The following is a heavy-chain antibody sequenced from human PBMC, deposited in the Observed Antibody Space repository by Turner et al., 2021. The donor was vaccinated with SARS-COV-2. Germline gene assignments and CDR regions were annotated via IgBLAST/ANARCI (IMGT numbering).Heavy chain of an antibody. CDR3: ARARNYSSSWYGVDVPFDP. V-gene: IGHV3-30-3*01. J-gene: IGHJ5*02. Sequence: QVQLVESGGGVVQPGRFLRLSCAASAFTFSSYSMHWVRPAPGKGLEWVAVISYDGSYKYYADSVKGRFTISRDNSKNTLYLQMNSLRAEDTAVYYCARARNYSSSWYGVDVPFDPWGQGTLVTVSS. CDR2: ISYDGSYK. D-gene: IGHD6-13*01. CDR1: AFTFSSYS.